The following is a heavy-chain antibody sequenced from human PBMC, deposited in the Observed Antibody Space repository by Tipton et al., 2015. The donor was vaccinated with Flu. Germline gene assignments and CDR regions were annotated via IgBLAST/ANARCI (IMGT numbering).Heavy chain of an antibody. J-gene: IGHJ6*02. CDR3: ARGGGGTGTKNYYYYYGMDV. V-gene: IGHV1-18*01. CDR2: ISAYNGNT. CDR1: GYTFTSYG. Sequence: QSGAEVKKPGASVKVSCKASGYTFTSYGISWVRQAPGQGLEWMGWISAYNGNTNYAQKLRGRVTMTTDTSTSTAYMEPRSLRSDDTAVYYCARGGGGTGTKNYYYYYGMDVWGQGTTVTVSS. D-gene: IGHD1-7*01.